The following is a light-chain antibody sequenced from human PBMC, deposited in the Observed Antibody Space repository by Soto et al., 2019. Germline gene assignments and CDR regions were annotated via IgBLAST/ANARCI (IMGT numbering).Light chain of an antibody. Sequence: IHMTHSPSTLSASVLYRVTITCLAIQSISIWLALYQQKPGKAPKLLIYDASSLESGVPSRFIGSGSGTEFTLTISSLQPDDFATYYCQQSYSTPLTFGGGTTVDIK. V-gene: IGKV1-5*01. CDR2: DAS. J-gene: IGKJ4*01. CDR3: QQSYSTPLT. CDR1: QSISIW.